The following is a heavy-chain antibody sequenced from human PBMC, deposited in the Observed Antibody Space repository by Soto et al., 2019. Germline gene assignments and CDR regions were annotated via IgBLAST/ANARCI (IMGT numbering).Heavy chain of an antibody. CDR1: GGSISSYY. V-gene: IGHV4-59*01. D-gene: IGHD3-3*01. J-gene: IGHJ6*03. CDR2: IYYSGST. Sequence: TSETLSLTCTVSGGSISSYYWSWIRQPPGKGLEWIGYIYYSGSTNYNPSLKSRVTISVDTSKNQFSLKLSSVTAADTAVYYCARVEASYYDFWSSPKPHAFYYYMDVWGKGTTVTVSS. CDR3: ARVEASYYDFWSSPKPHAFYYYMDV.